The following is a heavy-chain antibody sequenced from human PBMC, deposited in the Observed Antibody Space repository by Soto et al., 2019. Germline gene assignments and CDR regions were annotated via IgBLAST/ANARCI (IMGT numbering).Heavy chain of an antibody. CDR3: ARGNLPIVVVPAAIDY. J-gene: IGHJ4*02. Sequence: EVQLVESGGGLVQPGGSLRLSCAASGFTFSSYWMHWVRQTPGKGLEWVSRINTDGSTTNYADSVKGRFTISRDNAKNTLHLQMNGLRVEDTAVFYCARGNLPIVVVPAAIDYWGQGTQVTVSS. CDR2: INTDGSTT. CDR1: GFTFSSYW. D-gene: IGHD2-2*01. V-gene: IGHV3-74*01.